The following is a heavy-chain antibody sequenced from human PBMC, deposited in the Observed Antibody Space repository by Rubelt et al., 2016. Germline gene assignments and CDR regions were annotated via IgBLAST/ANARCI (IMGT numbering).Heavy chain of an antibody. V-gene: IGHV4-59*01. CDR3: AREAGWQQPIGY. D-gene: IGHD6-13*01. CDR2: LSHGGST. J-gene: IGHJ4*01. CDR1: GGSISTFY. Sequence: VSGGSISTFYWTWIRQPPGRGLEWIGNLSHGGSTNYNTSLKSRVTMSVDTSKNQFSLTLTSVTAADTAAYYCAREAGWQQPIGYWGQGALVTVSS.